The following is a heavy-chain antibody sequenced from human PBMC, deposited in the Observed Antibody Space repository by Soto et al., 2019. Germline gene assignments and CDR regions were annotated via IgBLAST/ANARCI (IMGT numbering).Heavy chain of an antibody. CDR3: ARDRKSIAARHNWFGP. J-gene: IGHJ5*02. CDR1: GGTFSSYT. V-gene: IGHV1-69*04. Sequence: GASVKVSCKASGGTFSSYTISWVRQAPGQGLEWMGRIIPILGIANYAQKFKGRVTITADKSTSTAYMEQSSLRSEDTAVFYCARDRKSIAARHNWFGPWGQGTLVTVSS. CDR2: IIPILGIA. D-gene: IGHD6-6*01.